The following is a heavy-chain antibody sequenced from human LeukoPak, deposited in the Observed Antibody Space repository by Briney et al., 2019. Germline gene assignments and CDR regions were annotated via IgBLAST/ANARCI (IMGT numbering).Heavy chain of an antibody. D-gene: IGHD2-2*01. CDR3: ARGFVVVPAAKYSSSGAWFDP. CDR2: INPSGGST. Sequence: ASVKVSCKASGYTFTSYYMHWVRQAPGQGLEWMGIINPSGGSTSYAQKFQGRVTMTRDMSTSTVYVELSSLRSEDTAVYYCARGFVVVPAAKYSSSGAWFDPWGQGTLVTVSS. V-gene: IGHV1-46*01. CDR1: GYTFTSYY. J-gene: IGHJ5*02.